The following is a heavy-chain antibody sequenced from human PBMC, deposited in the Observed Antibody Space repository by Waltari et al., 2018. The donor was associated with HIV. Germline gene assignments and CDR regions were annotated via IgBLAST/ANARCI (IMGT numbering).Heavy chain of an antibody. D-gene: IGHD2-2*01. CDR1: GGSISSISYY. Sequence: QLQLQESCPGLVKPSETLSLSCTVSGGSISSISYYLGWIRQPPGKGLEWIGSIYYSGSTDYNPTLKSRVTIEVDTDKNQLCLKLSSVTAADTGLYYCARVEGDWSSTSWPGNQYYDGMDVWGQGTTVTGSS. CDR3: ARVEGDWSSTSWPGNQYYDGMDV. V-gene: IGHV4-39*07. J-gene: IGHJ6*02. CDR2: IYYSGST.